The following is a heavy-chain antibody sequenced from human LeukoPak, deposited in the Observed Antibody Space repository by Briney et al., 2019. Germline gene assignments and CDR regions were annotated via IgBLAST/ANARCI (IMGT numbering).Heavy chain of an antibody. CDR3: AKKYYYDSSGYSDAFDI. V-gene: IGHV3-30*02. J-gene: IGHJ3*02. CDR2: IRYDGSNK. D-gene: IGHD3-22*01. CDR1: GFTFSSYG. Sequence: GSLRLSCAASGFTFSSYGMHWVRQAPGKGLEWVAFIRYDGSNKYYADSVKGRFTISRDNSKNTLYLQMNSLRAEDTAVYYCAKKYYYDSSGYSDAFDIWGQGTMVTVSS.